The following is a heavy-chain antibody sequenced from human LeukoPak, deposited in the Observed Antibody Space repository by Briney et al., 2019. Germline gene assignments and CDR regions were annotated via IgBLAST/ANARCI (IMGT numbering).Heavy chain of an antibody. Sequence: GESLKISCKGSGYNFTRNWISWVRQMPGKGLEWMGRIDPSDSYTNYSPSLHGHVTISADKSTSTAYLQWSSLKASDTAMYYCARGKGWFAPWGQGTLVTVSS. V-gene: IGHV5-10-1*01. CDR1: GYNFTRNW. CDR3: ARGKGWFAP. CDR2: IDPSDSYT. J-gene: IGHJ5*02.